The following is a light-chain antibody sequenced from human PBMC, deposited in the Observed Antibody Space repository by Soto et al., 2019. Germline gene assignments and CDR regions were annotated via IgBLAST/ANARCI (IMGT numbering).Light chain of an antibody. J-gene: IGLJ3*02. CDR2: SND. CDR1: SSNMGSIT. Sequence: QSVLTQAPSASGTPGQRVTISCSRGSSNMGSITVNWYQVLPGTAPKLLIYSNDQRPSGVSDRFTGSKSGNTASLTISGLQAEDEADYYCGSYTTPSTVVFGGGTKVTVL. CDR3: GSYTTPSTVV. V-gene: IGLV1-44*01.